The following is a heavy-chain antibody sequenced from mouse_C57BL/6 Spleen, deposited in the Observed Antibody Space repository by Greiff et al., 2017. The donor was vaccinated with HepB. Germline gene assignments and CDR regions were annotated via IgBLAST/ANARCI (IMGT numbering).Heavy chain of an antibody. CDR3: ARGGRGAWFAY. V-gene: IGHV1-55*01. CDR2: IDPGSGST. Sequence: VQLQQPGAELVKPGASVKMSCKASGYTFTSYWITWVKQRPVQGLEWIGDIDPGSGSTNYNEKFKSKATLTVDTSSSTAYMQLSSLTSEDSAVYYCARGGRGAWFAYWGQGTLVTVSA. J-gene: IGHJ3*01. D-gene: IGHD3-3*01. CDR1: GYTFTSYW.